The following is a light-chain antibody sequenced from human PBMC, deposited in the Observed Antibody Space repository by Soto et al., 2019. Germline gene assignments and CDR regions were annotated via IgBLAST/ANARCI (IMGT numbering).Light chain of an antibody. CDR2: DVS. CDR3: SSYTSSSTLV. V-gene: IGLV2-14*01. CDR1: SSDVGGYNY. Sequence: QSSLTQPASVSGSPGQSITISCTVTSSDVGGYNYVSWYQQHPGKAPKLLIYDVSNRPSGVSNRFSGSKSGNTASLTISGLQAEDEADYYCSSYTSSSTLVFGTGTKVTV. J-gene: IGLJ1*01.